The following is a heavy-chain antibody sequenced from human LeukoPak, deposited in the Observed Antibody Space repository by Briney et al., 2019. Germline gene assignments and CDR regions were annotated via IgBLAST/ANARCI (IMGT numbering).Heavy chain of an antibody. D-gene: IGHD3-10*01. Sequence: SETLPLTCTVSGGSISSFYWSWIRQPPGKGLEWIGYIYTSGSTNYNPSLKSGVTISVDTSKNQFSLKLSSVTAADTAVYYCASYGSGNVIDYWGQGTLVTVSS. V-gene: IGHV4-4*09. J-gene: IGHJ4*02. CDR3: ASYGSGNVIDY. CDR2: IYTSGST. CDR1: GGSISSFY.